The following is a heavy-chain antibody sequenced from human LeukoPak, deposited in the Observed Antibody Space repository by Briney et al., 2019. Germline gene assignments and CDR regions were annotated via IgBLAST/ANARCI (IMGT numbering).Heavy chain of an antibody. Sequence: ASVKVSCKASGCTFTSYGISWVRQAPGQGLEWVGWISAYNGNTYYAQRIQGRVTMTTDTSTSTAYMELRSLRSDDTAVYYCASESGRSGESSQSVYWGQGTLVTVSS. D-gene: IGHD3-10*01. CDR3: ASESGRSGESSQSVY. CDR2: ISAYNGNT. J-gene: IGHJ4*02. V-gene: IGHV1-18*01. CDR1: GCTFTSYG.